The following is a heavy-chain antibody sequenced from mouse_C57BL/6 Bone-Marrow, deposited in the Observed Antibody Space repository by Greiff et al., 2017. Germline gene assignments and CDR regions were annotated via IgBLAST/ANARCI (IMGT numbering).Heavy chain of an antibody. V-gene: IGHV1-69*01. J-gene: IGHJ2*01. CDR2: IDPSDSYT. CDR1: GYTFTSYW. D-gene: IGHD1-1*01. Sequence: VQLQQPGAELVMPGASVKLFCKASGYTFTSYWMHWVKQRPGQGLEWIGEIDPSDSYTNYNQKFKGKSTLTVDKSSSTAYMQLSSLTSEDSAVYYCARDYYGCFDYWGQGTTLTVSS. CDR3: ARDYYGCFDY.